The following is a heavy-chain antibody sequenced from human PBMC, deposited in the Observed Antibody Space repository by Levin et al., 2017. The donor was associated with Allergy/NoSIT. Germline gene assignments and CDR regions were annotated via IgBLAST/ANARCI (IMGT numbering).Heavy chain of an antibody. D-gene: IGHD3-10*01. J-gene: IGHJ4*02. CDR3: ARDRLWGGNFYKQAVNFDY. CDR2: IKQDGSEQ. CDR1: GFTFSSSW. V-gene: IGHV3-7*01. Sequence: GGSLRLSCAASGFTFSSSWMSWVRQAPGKGLEWVANIKQDGSEQYYVDSVKGRFTISRDNAKNSLFPQMNSLRAEDTAVYYCARDRLWGGNFYKQAVNFDYWGQGTLVTVSS.